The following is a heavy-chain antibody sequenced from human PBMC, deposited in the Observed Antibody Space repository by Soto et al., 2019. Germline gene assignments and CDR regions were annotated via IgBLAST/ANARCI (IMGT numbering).Heavy chain of an antibody. V-gene: IGHV1-8*01. Sequence: ASVQDSCKASGYTFTSYDINWVRQATGQGLEWMGWMNPNSGNTGYEQKFQGRVTMTRNTSISTAYMELSSLRSEETAVYYCARGSGDRGITIFGVVIAGRGNWFDPWGQGTLVTVSS. D-gene: IGHD3-3*01. CDR1: GYTFTSYD. CDR2: MNPNSGNT. J-gene: IGHJ5*02. CDR3: ARGSGDRGITIFGVVIAGRGNWFDP.